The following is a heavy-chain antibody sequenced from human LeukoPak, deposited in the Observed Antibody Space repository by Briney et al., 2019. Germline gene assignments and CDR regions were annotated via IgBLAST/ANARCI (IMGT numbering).Heavy chain of an antibody. Sequence: PGGSLRLSCAVSWFIVSINYMTWVRQAPGKGLEWVSVIHAGGRTYYADSVRGRFTISRDNSKNTLYLQMNSLRVEDTAVYYCARAGNSLGFEYWGQGTLVTVSS. D-gene: IGHD4-23*01. CDR1: WFIVSINY. CDR3: ARAGNSLGFEY. V-gene: IGHV3-53*01. J-gene: IGHJ4*02. CDR2: IHAGGRT.